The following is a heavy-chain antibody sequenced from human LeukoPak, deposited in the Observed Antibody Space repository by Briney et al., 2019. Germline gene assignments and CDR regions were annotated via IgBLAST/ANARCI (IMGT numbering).Heavy chain of an antibody. CDR1: GFTFSSYA. V-gene: IGHV3-30*04. D-gene: IGHD6-6*01. CDR3: ARAKYSDLYYFDY. CDR2: ISYDGSNK. Sequence: GGSLRLSCAASGFTFSSYAMHWVRQAPGKGLEWVAVISYDGSNKYYAGSVKGRFTISRDNSKNTLYLQMNSLRAEDTAVYYCARAKYSDLYYFDYWGQGTLVTVSS. J-gene: IGHJ4*02.